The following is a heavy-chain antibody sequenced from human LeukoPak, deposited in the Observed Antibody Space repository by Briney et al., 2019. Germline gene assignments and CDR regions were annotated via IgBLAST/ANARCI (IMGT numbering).Heavy chain of an antibody. CDR3: ARVRTFSSRYKWFDP. Sequence: PGGSLRLSCAASGFIFSNYYMSWIRQAPGKGLEWVSYISSSSTYTTYADSVKGRFTISRDNAKNSLYLQMNKLRAEDTAIYYCARVRTFSSRYKWFDPWGQGALVTVSS. V-gene: IGHV3-11*05. CDR2: ISSSSTYT. J-gene: IGHJ5*02. CDR1: GFIFSNYY. D-gene: IGHD6-13*01.